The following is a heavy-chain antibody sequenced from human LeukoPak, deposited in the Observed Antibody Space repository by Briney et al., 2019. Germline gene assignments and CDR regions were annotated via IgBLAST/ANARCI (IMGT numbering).Heavy chain of an antibody. Sequence: PGRSLRLSCAASGFTFSSYAMHWVRQAPGKGLEGVAVISYDGSNKYYADSVKGRFTISRDNSKNTLYLQMNSLRAEDTAVYYCARETVVVIDPWGQGTLVTVSS. D-gene: IGHD3-22*01. V-gene: IGHV3-30*04. CDR3: ARETVVVIDP. J-gene: IGHJ5*02. CDR2: ISYDGSNK. CDR1: GFTFSSYA.